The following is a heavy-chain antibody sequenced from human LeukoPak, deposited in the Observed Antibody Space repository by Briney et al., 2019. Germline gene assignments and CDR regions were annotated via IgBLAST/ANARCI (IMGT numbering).Heavy chain of an antibody. CDR3: ARDTYYDRFQH. V-gene: IGHV4-59*01. J-gene: IGHJ1*01. Sequence: SETLSLTCTVSGGSISSYYWSWIRQPPGKGLESIGYIYYSGSTNYSPSLKSRVTISIDTSKNQFSLKLSSVTAADTAVYYCARDTYYDRFQHWGQGTLVTVSS. CDR2: IYYSGST. CDR1: GGSISSYY. D-gene: IGHD3-16*01.